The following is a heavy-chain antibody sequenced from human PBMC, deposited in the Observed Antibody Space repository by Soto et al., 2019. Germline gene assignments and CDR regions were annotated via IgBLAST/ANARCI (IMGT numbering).Heavy chain of an antibody. CDR1: GYSFTSYW. CDR3: SRHIQYYYDSSGYNNDAFDI. D-gene: IGHD3-22*01. J-gene: IGHJ3*02. CDR2: IYPGDSDT. V-gene: IGHV5-51*01. Sequence: PGESLKISCKGSGYSFTSYWIAWVRQMPGKGLEWMGIIYPGDSDTRYSPSFQGQVTISADKSISTAYLQWSSLKASDTAMYYCSRHIQYYYDSSGYNNDAFDIWGQGTMVTVSS.